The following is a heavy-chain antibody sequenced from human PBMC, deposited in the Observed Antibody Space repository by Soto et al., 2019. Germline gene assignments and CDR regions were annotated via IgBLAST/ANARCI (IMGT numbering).Heavy chain of an antibody. V-gene: IGHV4-31*03. CDR1: GGSISSGGYY. J-gene: IGHJ5*02. CDR3: SVGMSGVVVPAAIPDWFDP. CDR2: IYYSGST. Sequence: TLSLTCTVSGGSISSGGYYWSWIRQHPGKGLEWIGYIYYSGSTYYNPSLKSRDNISVEKNKNKISQKQSTVTAADTAVFYCSVGMSGVVVPAAIPDWFDPWGQGTLVTVSS. D-gene: IGHD2-2*01.